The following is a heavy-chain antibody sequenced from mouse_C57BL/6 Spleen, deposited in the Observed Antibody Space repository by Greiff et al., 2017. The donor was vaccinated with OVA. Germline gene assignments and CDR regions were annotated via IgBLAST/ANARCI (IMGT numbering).Heavy chain of an antibody. J-gene: IGHJ2*01. CDR3: ARCGDDYDGYFDY. CDR2: ISSGSSTI. D-gene: IGHD2-4*01. CDR1: GFTFSDYG. Sequence: EVQLVESGGGLVKPGGSLKLSCAASGFTFSDYGMHWVRQAPEKGLEWVAYISSGSSTIYYADTVKGRFTISRDNAKNTLFLQMTSLRSEDTAMYYCARCGDDYDGYFDYWGQGTTLTVSS. V-gene: IGHV5-17*01.